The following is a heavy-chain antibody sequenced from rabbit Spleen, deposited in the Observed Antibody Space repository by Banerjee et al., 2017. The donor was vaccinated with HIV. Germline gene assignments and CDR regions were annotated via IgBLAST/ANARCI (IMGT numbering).Heavy chain of an antibody. D-gene: IGHD2-1*01. CDR1: GFSFSSSYY. J-gene: IGHJ4*01. Sequence: QSLEESGGDLVKPGASLTLTCTASGFSFSSSYYMCWVRQAPGKGLESIACIYNGDGSTYYATWAKGRFTISKTSSTTVTLQMTSLTAADTATYFCARGSATMTMMITGFFFSLWGPGTLVTVS. V-gene: IGHV1S40*01. CDR2: IYNGDGST. CDR3: ARGSATMTMMITGFFFSL.